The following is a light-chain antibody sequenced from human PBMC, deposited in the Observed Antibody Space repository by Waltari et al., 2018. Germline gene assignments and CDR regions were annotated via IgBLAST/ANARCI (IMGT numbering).Light chain of an antibody. V-gene: IGLV1-40*01. Sequence: QSVLTQPPSLSGAPGQRVTISCTGRSSNLGPGYGAQRYQQVAGTAPKLLIYDNTNRPSGVPARFSGSKSGTSASLAITGLQAEDEADYYCQSYDSSLRGFYVFGTGTKVTV. CDR2: DNT. J-gene: IGLJ1*01. CDR3: QSYDSSLRGFYV. CDR1: SSNLGPGYG.